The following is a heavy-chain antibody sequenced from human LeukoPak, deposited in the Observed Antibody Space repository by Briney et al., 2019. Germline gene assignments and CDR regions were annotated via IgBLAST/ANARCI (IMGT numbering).Heavy chain of an antibody. J-gene: IGHJ4*02. CDR2: IWSDGNNK. D-gene: IGHD6-13*01. CDR1: GFTFSSYA. Sequence: GGSLRLSCAASGFTFSSYAMHWVRQAPGKGLGWVAIIWSDGNNKYYADSVEGRFTISRDTSKNTLFLQMNSLRAEDTAVYYCARGQPGVAAAGNLDYWGQGTLVTVSS. CDR3: ARGQPGVAAAGNLDY. V-gene: IGHV3-33*01.